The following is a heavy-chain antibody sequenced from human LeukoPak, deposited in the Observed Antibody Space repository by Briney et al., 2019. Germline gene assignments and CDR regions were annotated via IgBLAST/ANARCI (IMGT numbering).Heavy chain of an antibody. V-gene: IGHV3-23*01. D-gene: IGHD6-19*01. CDR1: GFTFSNSA. CDR3: AKGIYSSGWSYFDY. J-gene: IGHJ4*01. Sequence: GEPVRLSCAASGFTFSNSAMSWVRQAPGKGLEWVSTLSGSGITTYYADSVKGRFTISRDNSKNTLYLQMNTLRAEDSALYYCAKGIYSSGWSYFDYWGHGTLVTVSS. CDR2: LSGSGITT.